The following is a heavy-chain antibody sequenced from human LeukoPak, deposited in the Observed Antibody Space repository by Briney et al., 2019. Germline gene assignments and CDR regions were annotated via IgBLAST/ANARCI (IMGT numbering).Heavy chain of an antibody. Sequence: SETLSLTYSVCGRSIRSSSYYWGWIRQPPGKGLEWIGSIYYSGSTYYNPSLKSRVTISVDTSKNQFSLKLSSVTAADTAVYYCARRPHDAFDIWGQGTMVTVSS. V-gene: IGHV4-39*01. J-gene: IGHJ3*02. CDR3: ARRPHDAFDI. CDR2: IYYSGST. CDR1: GRSIRSSSYY.